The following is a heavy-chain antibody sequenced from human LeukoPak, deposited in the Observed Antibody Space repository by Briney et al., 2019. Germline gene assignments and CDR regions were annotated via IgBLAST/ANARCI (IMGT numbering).Heavy chain of an antibody. V-gene: IGHV3-33*01. CDR3: ARLNARDYYFDY. CDR2: IWYDGSNK. CDR1: GFTFSSYG. J-gene: IGHJ4*02. Sequence: GGSLRLSCAAPGFTFSSYGMHWVRQAPGKGLEWVAVIWYDGSNKYYADSVKGRFTISRDNSKNTLYLQMNSLRAEDTAVYYCARLNARDYYFDYWGQGTLVTVSS.